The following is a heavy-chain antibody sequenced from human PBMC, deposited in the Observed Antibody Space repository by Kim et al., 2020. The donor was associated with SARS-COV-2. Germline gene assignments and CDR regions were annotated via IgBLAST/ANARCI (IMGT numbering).Heavy chain of an antibody. D-gene: IGHD3-22*01. J-gene: IGHJ6*02. V-gene: IGHV3-33*06. CDR3: AKGITMIVPYYGMDV. Sequence: GGSLRLSCAASGFTFSSYGMHWVRQAPGKGLEWVAVIWYDGSNKYYADSVKGRFTISRDNSKNTLYLQMNSLRAEDTAVYYCAKGITMIVPYYGMDVWGQGTTVTVSS. CDR1: GFTFSSYG. CDR2: IWYDGSNK.